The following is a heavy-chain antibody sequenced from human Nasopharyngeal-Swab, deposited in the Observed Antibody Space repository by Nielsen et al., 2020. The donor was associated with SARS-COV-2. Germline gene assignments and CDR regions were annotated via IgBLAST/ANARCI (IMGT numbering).Heavy chain of an antibody. J-gene: IGHJ4*02. CDR2: IYYSGST. Sequence: SETLSLTCTVSSGSISSSSYYWGWIRQPPGKGLEWIGSIYYSGSTYYNPSLKSRVTISVDTSKNQFSLKLSSVTAADTAVYYCASGLMVYAIASPFDYWGQGTLVTVSS. D-gene: IGHD2-8*01. CDR3: ASGLMVYAIASPFDY. V-gene: IGHV4-39*01. CDR1: SGSISSSSYY.